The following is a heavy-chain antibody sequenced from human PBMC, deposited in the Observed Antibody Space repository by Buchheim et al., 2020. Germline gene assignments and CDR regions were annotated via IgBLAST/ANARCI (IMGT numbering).Heavy chain of an antibody. J-gene: IGHJ4*02. Sequence: QLQLQESGTGLVKPSETLSLTCTVSGGSISSSSYYWGWIRQPPGKGLEWSGSIYYSGSTYYNPSLKSRVTISVDTSTTQFSLKLSSVTAADTAVYYCARHRYSYGVGGFDYWGQGTL. CDR2: IYYSGST. CDR3: ARHRYSYGVGGFDY. D-gene: IGHD5-18*01. V-gene: IGHV4-39*01. CDR1: GGSISSSSYY.